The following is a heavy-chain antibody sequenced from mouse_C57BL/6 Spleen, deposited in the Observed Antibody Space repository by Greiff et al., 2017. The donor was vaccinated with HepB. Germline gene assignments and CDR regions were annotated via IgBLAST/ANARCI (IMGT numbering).Heavy chain of an antibody. CDR1: GYTFTSYW. Sequence: VQLQQPGAELVMPGASVKLSCKASGYTFTSYWMHWVKQRPGQGLEWIGEIDPSDSYTNYNQKFKGKSTLTVDKSSSTAYMQLSSLTSEGSAVYYCAEGRRGYFDVWGTGTTVTVSS. CDR3: AEGRRGYFDV. V-gene: IGHV1-69*01. CDR2: IDPSDSYT. J-gene: IGHJ1*03.